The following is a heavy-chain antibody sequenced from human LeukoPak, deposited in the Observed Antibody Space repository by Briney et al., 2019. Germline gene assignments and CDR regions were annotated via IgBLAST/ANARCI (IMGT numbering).Heavy chain of an antibody. CDR2: ISSGTSYI. CDR1: GFTFNTYT. J-gene: IGHJ4*02. Sequence: GGSRRLSCAASGFTFNTYTMNWVRQAPGKGLEWVSSISSGTSYIYYADSVKGRFTISRDNAKNTLYLQMNSLRPEDTAVYYCVLLSLTPGWGQGTLVTVSS. CDR3: VLLSLTPG. V-gene: IGHV3-21*01. D-gene: IGHD2/OR15-2a*01.